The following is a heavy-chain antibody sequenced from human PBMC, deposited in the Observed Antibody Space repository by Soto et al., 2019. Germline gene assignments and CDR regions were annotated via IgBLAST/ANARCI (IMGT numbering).Heavy chain of an antibody. D-gene: IGHD6-13*01. J-gene: IGHJ4*02. CDR3: ARGLVNGRWYAAD. Sequence: EVHLLESGGALVNPGGSLRPSCETPGLTFSNCVLPWVRQAPGKGLEWVSVITKTGDTDYADSVKGRFTISRDNSKNTIYLQMNSLRAEDTAVYYCARGLVNGRWYAADWGQGTLVTVSS. CDR2: ITKTGDT. V-gene: IGHV3-23*01. CDR1: GLTFSNCV.